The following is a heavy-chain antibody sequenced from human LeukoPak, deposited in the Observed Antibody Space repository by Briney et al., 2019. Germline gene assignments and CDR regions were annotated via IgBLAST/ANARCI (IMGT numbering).Heavy chain of an antibody. V-gene: IGHV4-61*02. D-gene: IGHD3-10*01. CDR3: ARDPGYGSGRSYGH. CDR2: IYTSGST. CDR1: GGSISSGSYY. Sequence: PSETLSLTCTVSGGSISSGSYYWSWIRQPAGKGLEWIGRIYTSGSTNYNPSLKSRVTISVDTSKNQFSLKLSSVTAADTAVYYCARDPGYGSGRSYGHWGQGTLVTVSS. J-gene: IGHJ4*02.